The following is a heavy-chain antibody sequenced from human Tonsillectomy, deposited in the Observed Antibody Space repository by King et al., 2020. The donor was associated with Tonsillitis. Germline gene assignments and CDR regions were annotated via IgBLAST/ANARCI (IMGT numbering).Heavy chain of an antibody. Sequence: VQLVESGGGVVQPGRSLRLSCAVSGFTFSSYGMHWVRQAPGKGLEWVAIIAYDGSNKYYADSVKGRFTISRDNSKNTLYLQMNSLRAEDTALYYCTKDLGAKTADDAFDIWGQGTMVTVSS. CDR1: GFTFSSYG. CDR2: IAYDGSNK. D-gene: IGHD1-26*01. J-gene: IGHJ3*02. V-gene: IGHV3-30*18. CDR3: TKDLGAKTADDAFDI.